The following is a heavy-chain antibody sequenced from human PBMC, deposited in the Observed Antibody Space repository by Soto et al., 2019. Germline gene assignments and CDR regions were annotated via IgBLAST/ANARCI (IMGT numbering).Heavy chain of an antibody. J-gene: IGHJ6*02. Sequence: GGPLRLPCAASGFTFRNAGRNCVRQAPGKGLEWVGRIKSKTDGGTTDYAAPVKGRFTISRDDSKNTLYLQMNSLKTEDTAVYYFTTTYGSGSNSYYYYGMDVWGQGTTVTVSS. CDR1: GFTFRNAG. V-gene: IGHV3-15*07. CDR3: TTTYGSGSNSYYYYGMDV. CDR2: IKSKTDGGTT. D-gene: IGHD3-10*01.